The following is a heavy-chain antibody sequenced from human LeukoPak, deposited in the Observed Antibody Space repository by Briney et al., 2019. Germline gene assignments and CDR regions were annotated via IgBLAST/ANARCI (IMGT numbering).Heavy chain of an antibody. V-gene: IGHV3-23*01. Sequence: GGSLRLSCAASGFSFSNYDMTWVRQAPGKGLDWVSTLSDSGGSTYYADSVKGRFTVSRDNSKNTLYLQMSSLRAEDTAIYFCAKRLYYGSGPLDIWGQGTMVTVSS. CDR1: GFSFSNYD. CDR2: LSDSGGST. J-gene: IGHJ3*02. CDR3: AKRLYYGSGPLDI. D-gene: IGHD3-10*01.